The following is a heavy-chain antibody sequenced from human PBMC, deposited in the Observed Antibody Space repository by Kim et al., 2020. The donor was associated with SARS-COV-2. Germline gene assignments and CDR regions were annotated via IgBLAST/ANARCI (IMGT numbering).Heavy chain of an antibody. CDR1: GGSISSSSYY. CDR3: AGGADIVVVPAAPTTENWFDP. J-gene: IGHJ5*02. D-gene: IGHD2-2*01. V-gene: IGHV4-39*01. CDR2: IYYSGST. Sequence: SETLSLTCTVSGGSISSSSYYWGWIRQPPGKGLEWIGSIYYSGSTYYNPSLKSRVTISVDTSKNQFSLKLSSVTAADTAVYYCAGGADIVVVPAAPTTENWFDPWGQGTLVTVSS.